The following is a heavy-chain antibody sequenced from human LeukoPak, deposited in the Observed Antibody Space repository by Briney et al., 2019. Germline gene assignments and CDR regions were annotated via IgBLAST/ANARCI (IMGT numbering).Heavy chain of an antibody. CDR3: ARSGYYGSGSYHPRNWFDP. CDR2: INHSGST. D-gene: IGHD3-10*01. J-gene: IGHJ5*02. V-gene: IGHV4-4*02. CDR1: GGSISSSDW. Sequence: RTSETLSLTCAVSGGSISSSDWWSWVRQPPGKGLEWIGEINHSGSTNYNPSLKSRVTISVDTSKNQFSLKLSSVTAADTAVYYCARSGYYGSGSYHPRNWFDPWGQGTLVTVSS.